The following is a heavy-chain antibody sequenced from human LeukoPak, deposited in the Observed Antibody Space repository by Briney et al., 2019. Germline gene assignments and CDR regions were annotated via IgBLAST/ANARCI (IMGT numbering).Heavy chain of an antibody. CDR3: AKAQVAGSTGFDP. J-gene: IGHJ5*02. CDR2: ISYDGSNK. V-gene: IGHV3-30-3*02. D-gene: IGHD2-15*01. Sequence: WVRQAPGRGLEWVAVISYDGSNKYYADSVKGRFTISRDNSKNALYLQMNSLRAEDTAVYYCAKAQVAGSTGFDPWGQGTLVTVSS.